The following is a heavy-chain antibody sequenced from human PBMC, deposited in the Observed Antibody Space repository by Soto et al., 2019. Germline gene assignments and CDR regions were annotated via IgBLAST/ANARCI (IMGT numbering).Heavy chain of an antibody. D-gene: IGHD6-19*01. V-gene: IGHV3-33*01. CDR2: IWYDGSNK. Sequence: GGSLRLSCAASGFTFSSYGMHWVRQAPGKGLEWVAVIWYDGSNKYYADSVKGRFTISRDNSKNTLYLQMNSLRAEDTAVYYCARDQYSSGWYLIDYWGQGTLVTVSS. CDR1: GFTFSSYG. CDR3: ARDQYSSGWYLIDY. J-gene: IGHJ4*02.